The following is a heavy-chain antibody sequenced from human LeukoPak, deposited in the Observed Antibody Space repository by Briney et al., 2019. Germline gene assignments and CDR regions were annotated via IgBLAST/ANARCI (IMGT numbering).Heavy chain of an antibody. CDR3: ARDRYDFWSGYLYI. V-gene: IGHV1-18*01. J-gene: IGHJ3*02. CDR1: GYTFTSYG. D-gene: IGHD3-3*01. CDR2: ISAYNGNT. Sequence: ASVKVSCKASGYTFTSYGISWVRQAPGQGLEWMGWISAYNGNTNYAQKLQGRVTMTTDTSTSTAYMELSSLRSEDTAVYYCARDRYDFWSGYLYIWGQGTMVTVSS.